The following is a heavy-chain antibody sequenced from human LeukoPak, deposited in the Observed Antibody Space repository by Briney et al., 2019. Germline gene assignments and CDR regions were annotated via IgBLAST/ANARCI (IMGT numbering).Heavy chain of an antibody. CDR3: AVGALVPFDY. Sequence: GGSLRLSCAASGLTFSSYGMHWVRQAPGKGLEWVAFIRYDGSNKYYADSVKGRFTISRDNSKNTLYLQMNSLRIEDTAVYYCAVGALVPFDYWGQGTLVIVSS. V-gene: IGHV3-30*02. CDR1: GLTFSSYG. J-gene: IGHJ4*02. CDR2: IRYDGSNK. D-gene: IGHD1-26*01.